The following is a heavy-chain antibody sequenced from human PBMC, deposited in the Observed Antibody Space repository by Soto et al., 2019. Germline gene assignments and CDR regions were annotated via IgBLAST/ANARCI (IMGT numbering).Heavy chain of an antibody. Sequence: PRESLKISCKGSGYSFTSYWIGWVRQMPGKGPEWMGIIYPGDSDTRYSPSFQGQVTISADKSISTAYLQWSSLKASDTAMYYCARQSDIVVVPAAEYNWFDPWGQGTLVTV. D-gene: IGHD2-2*01. CDR2: IYPGDSDT. CDR1: GYSFTSYW. J-gene: IGHJ5*02. V-gene: IGHV5-51*01. CDR3: ARQSDIVVVPAAEYNWFDP.